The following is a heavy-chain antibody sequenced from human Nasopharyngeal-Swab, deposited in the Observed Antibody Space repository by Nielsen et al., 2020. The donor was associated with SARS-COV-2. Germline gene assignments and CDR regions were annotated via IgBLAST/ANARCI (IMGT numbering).Heavy chain of an antibody. V-gene: IGHV1-8*01. CDR2: MNPNSGNT. Sequence: ASVKVSCKASRYTFTSYDINWVRQATGQGLEWMGWMNPNSGNTGYAQKFQGRVTMTRNTSISTAYMELSSLRSEDTAVYYCARAVVPAATLGMDVWGQGTTVTVSS. CDR1: RYTFTSYD. D-gene: IGHD2-2*01. J-gene: IGHJ6*02. CDR3: ARAVVPAATLGMDV.